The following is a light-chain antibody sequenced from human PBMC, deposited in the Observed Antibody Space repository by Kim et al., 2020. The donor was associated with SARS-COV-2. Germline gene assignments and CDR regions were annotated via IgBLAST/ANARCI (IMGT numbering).Light chain of an antibody. Sequence: GHAFTISCPVTSSDVGRYILGSWHQLPPGQAPKLIIYAGSKRTSGVSNRFSCSKSGNTASLTISGLQAEDEADYYCCSYAGSSPWVFGGGTQLTVL. J-gene: IGLJ3*02. CDR2: AGS. V-gene: IGLV2-23*01. CDR3: CSYAGSSPWV. CDR1: SSDVGRYIL.